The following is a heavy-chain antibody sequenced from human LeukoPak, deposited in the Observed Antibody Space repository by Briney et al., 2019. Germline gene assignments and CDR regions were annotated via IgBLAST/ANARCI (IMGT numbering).Heavy chain of an antibody. V-gene: IGHV1-18*01. CDR3: SLTDSDILTGFSPFDI. D-gene: IGHD3-9*01. Sequence: GASVRVFCKASGYTFTSYGISWVRQAPGQGLEWMGWISAYNGNTNYAQKLQGRVTMTTDTSTSTAYMELRSLRSDDTAVYYCSLTDSDILTGFSPFDIWGQGTMVTVSS. CDR1: GYTFTSYG. J-gene: IGHJ3*02. CDR2: ISAYNGNT.